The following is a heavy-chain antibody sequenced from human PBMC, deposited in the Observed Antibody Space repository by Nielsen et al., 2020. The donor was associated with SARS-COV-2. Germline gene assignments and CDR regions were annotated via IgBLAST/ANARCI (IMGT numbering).Heavy chain of an antibody. CDR1: GFTFSSYS. J-gene: IGHJ6*02. CDR2: ISSSSSYI. V-gene: IGHV3-21*01. Sequence: GESLKISCAASGFTFSSYSMNWVRQAPGKGLEWVSSISSSSSYIYYADSVKGRFTISRDNAKNSLYLQMNSLRAENTAVYYCARVPSRIVGATLYYYYDGMDVWGQGTTVPSP. CDR3: ARVPSRIVGATLYYYYDGMDV. D-gene: IGHD1-26*01.